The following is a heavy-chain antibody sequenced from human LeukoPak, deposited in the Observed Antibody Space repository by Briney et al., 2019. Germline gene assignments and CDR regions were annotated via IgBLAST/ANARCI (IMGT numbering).Heavy chain of an antibody. CDR1: GGSISSYY. CDR3: ARVGGIATSPFDY. V-gene: IGHV4-59*01. CDR2: IYYSGST. Sequence: SETLSLTCTVSGGSISSYYWSWIRQPPGKGLEWIGYIYYSGSTNYNPSLKSRVTISVDTSKNQFSLKLSSVTAADTAVYYCARVGGIATSPFDYWGQGTLVTVSS. J-gene: IGHJ4*02.